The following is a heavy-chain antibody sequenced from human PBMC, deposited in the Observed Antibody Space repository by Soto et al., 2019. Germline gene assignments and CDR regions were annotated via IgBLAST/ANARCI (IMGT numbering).Heavy chain of an antibody. CDR2: IWYDGGNK. J-gene: IGHJ3*02. CDR1: GFTFSSYG. D-gene: IGHD3-22*01. V-gene: IGHV3-33*01. CDR3: ARNRPFGYDSSGYESRGAFDI. Sequence: GGSLRLSCAASGFTFSSYGMHWVRQAPGKGLEWVAVIWYDGGNKYYADSVKGRFTISRDNSKNTLYLQMNSLRAEDTAVYYCARNRPFGYDSSGYESRGAFDIWGQGTMVTVSS.